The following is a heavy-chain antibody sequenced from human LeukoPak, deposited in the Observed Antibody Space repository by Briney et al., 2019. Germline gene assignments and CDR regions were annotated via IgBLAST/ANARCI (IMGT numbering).Heavy chain of an antibody. CDR2: ISISGSSR. V-gene: IGHV3-48*04. Sequence: GGSLRLSCAASGFSFSTHSMTWVRLAPGKGLEWLSFISISGSSRHYADSVKGRFTISRDNAENSVYLQMNSLRAEDMALYYCAKDVGWNYERRAFDIWGQGTMVTVSS. CDR1: GFSFSTHS. J-gene: IGHJ3*02. D-gene: IGHD1-7*01. CDR3: AKDVGWNYERRAFDI.